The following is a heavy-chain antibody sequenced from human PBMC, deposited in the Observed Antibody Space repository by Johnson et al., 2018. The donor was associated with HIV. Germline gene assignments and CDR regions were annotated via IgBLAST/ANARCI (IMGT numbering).Heavy chain of an antibody. CDR1: GLIFSSYD. Sequence: QGEGGEEGGGGGQRGGEGRREGEEEGLIFSSYDMHWVRQAPGKGLEWVAFIRYDGSNKYYADSVKGRFTISRSNSKNTLYLQMKSLRTEDTAVYYCAKKQEEAGKGGGAFDIWGQDTMVTVSS. J-gene: IGHJ3*02. D-gene: IGHD6-13*01. V-gene: IGHV3-30*02. CDR3: AKKQEEAGKGGGAFDI. CDR2: IRYDGSNK.